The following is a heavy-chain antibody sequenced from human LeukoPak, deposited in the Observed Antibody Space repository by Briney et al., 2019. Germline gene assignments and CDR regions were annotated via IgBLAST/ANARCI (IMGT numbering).Heavy chain of an antibody. D-gene: IGHD1-1*01. CDR2: INPNSGGA. V-gene: IGHV1-2*02. Sequence: ASVKVSCKASGYTFTGYYMYWVRQAPGQGLEWMGWINPNSGGANYAQKFQVRVTMTRDRSLSTAYMELSRLRSDDTAVYYCARGRDELDYWGQGTLVTVSS. J-gene: IGHJ4*02. CDR3: ARGRDELDY. CDR1: GYTFTGYY.